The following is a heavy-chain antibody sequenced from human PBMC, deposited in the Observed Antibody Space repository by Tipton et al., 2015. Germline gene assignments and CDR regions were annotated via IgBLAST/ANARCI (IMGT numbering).Heavy chain of an antibody. Sequence: SLRLSCGGSGINLSTYWMSWVRQAPGKGLEWVATIKQDGSEKYYVDSVKGRFTVSRDNAKNSMYLQMDSLRAEDTAVFYCASGGYYHTSGYFYWGQGTLVTVSS. D-gene: IGHD3-22*01. CDR1: GINLSTYW. CDR3: ASGGYYHTSGYFY. CDR2: IKQDGSEK. V-gene: IGHV3-7*01. J-gene: IGHJ4*02.